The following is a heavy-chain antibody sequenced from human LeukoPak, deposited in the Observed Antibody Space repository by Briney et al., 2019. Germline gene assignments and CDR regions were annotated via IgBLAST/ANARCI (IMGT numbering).Heavy chain of an antibody. CDR1: GYTFTSYG. D-gene: IGHD6-19*01. CDR3: ARVRRWLEPMSGYYYYYMDV. Sequence: ASLKVSCKASGYTFTSYGISWVRQAPGQGLEWMGWISAYKGNTNYAQKLQGRVTMTTDTSTSTAYMELRSLRSDDTAVYYCARVRRWLEPMSGYYYYYMDVWGKGTTVTVSS. J-gene: IGHJ6*03. V-gene: IGHV1-18*01. CDR2: ISAYKGNT.